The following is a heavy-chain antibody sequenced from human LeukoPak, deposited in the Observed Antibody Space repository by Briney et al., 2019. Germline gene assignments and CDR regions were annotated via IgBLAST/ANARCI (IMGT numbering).Heavy chain of an antibody. V-gene: IGHV3-23*01. CDR3: ARVGAYCSGGSCYLAAFDI. CDR1: GFTFSSYW. Sequence: PGGSLRLSCAASGFTFSSYWMSWVRQAPGKGLEWVSVISGSGGSTYYADSVKGRFTISRDNSKNTLYLQMNSLRAEDTAVYYCARVGAYCSGGSCYLAAFDIWGQGTMVTVSS. CDR2: ISGSGGST. J-gene: IGHJ3*02. D-gene: IGHD2-15*01.